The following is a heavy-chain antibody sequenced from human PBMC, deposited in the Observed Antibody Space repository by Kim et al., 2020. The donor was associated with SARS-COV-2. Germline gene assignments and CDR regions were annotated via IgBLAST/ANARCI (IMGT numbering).Heavy chain of an antibody. CDR3: ARSAKDTAMEYFDY. V-gene: IGHV4-39*07. D-gene: IGHD5-18*01. Sequence: SETLSLTCTVSGGSISSSSYYWGWIRQPPGKGLEWIGSIYYSGSTYYNPSLKSRVTISVDTSKNQFSLKLSSVTAADTAVYYCARSAKDTAMEYFDYWG. J-gene: IGHJ4*01. CDR1: GGSISSSSYY. CDR2: IYYSGST.